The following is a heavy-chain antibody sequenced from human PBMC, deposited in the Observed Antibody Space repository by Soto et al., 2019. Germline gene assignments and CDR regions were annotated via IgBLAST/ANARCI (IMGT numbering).Heavy chain of an antibody. Sequence: GGSLRLSCAASGFSFSYSYMIWIRQAPGKGLEWVSYISRGGSVIYYADSVKGRSTISRDDAKNSLYLQMNSLRAEDTAIYYCASDSHAVDLGYWGQGTLVTVSS. CDR3: ASDSHAVDLGY. CDR1: GFSFSYSY. V-gene: IGHV3-11*01. D-gene: IGHD3-10*01. CDR2: ISRGGSVI. J-gene: IGHJ4*02.